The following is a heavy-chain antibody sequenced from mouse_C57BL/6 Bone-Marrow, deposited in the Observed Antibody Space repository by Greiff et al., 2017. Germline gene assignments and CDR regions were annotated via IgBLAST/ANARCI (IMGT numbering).Heavy chain of an antibody. Sequence: VQLQQSGAELVRPGASVKLSCTASGFNIKDDYMHWVKQRPEQGLEWIGWIDPENGDTEYASKFQGKATITADTSSNTAYLQLSSLTSEDTAVYYCTSFTTVVAGFDYWDQGTTLTVSS. CDR3: TSFTTVVAGFDY. V-gene: IGHV14-4*01. D-gene: IGHD1-1*01. CDR2: IDPENGDT. J-gene: IGHJ2*01. CDR1: GFNIKDDY.